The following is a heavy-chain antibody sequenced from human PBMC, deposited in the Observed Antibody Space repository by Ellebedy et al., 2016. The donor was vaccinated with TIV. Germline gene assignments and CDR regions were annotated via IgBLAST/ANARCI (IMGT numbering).Heavy chain of an antibody. CDR3: ARHPTLGYGMDV. CDR1: GFNVRSSY. Sequence: GGSLRLSCAASGFNVRSSYMSWVRQAPGKGLEWVSVIYSGGNTYYADSVRGRFTISRDNSKNTLYLQMNSLRAGDTAVYYCARHPTLGYGMDVWGQGTTVTVSS. J-gene: IGHJ6*02. D-gene: IGHD3-16*01. CDR2: IYSGGNT. V-gene: IGHV3-66*04.